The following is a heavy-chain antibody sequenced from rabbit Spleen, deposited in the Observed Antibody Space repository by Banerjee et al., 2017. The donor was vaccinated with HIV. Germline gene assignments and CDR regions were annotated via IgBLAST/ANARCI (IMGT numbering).Heavy chain of an antibody. CDR2: IYVGSGGGT. CDR3: ARDLDGVIGWNFGW. J-gene: IGHJ4*01. V-gene: IGHV1S45*01. D-gene: IGHD1-1*01. CDR1: GLDFSSSYW. Sequence: QEQLVEYGGDLVQPEGSLTLTCKASGLDFSSSYWICWVRQAPGKGLEWIACIYVGSGGGTKYASWAKGRFTISKTSSTTVTLEMTSLTVADTATFFCARDLDGVIGWNFGWWGPGTL.